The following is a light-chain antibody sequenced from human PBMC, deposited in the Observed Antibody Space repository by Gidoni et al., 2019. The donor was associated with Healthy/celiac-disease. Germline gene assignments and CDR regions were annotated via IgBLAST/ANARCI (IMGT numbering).Light chain of an antibody. CDR2: LGS. Sequence: DIVMTQSPLSLPVTPGEPASISCRSSQSLLHSNGYNYLDWYLQKPGQSPQLLIYLGSNRASGVSDRFSGSGSGTDFTLKISRVEAEDVGVYYCMQALQTPRTFGGXTKVEIK. V-gene: IGKV2-28*01. J-gene: IGKJ4*01. CDR1: QSLLHSNGYNY. CDR3: MQALQTPRT.